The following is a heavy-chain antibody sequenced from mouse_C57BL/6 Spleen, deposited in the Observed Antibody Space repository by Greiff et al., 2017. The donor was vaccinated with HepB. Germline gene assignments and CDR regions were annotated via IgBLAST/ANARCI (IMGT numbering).Heavy chain of an antibody. D-gene: IGHD4-1*01. Sequence: EVQLQQSGPELVKPGASVKISCKASGYSFTGYYMNWVKQSPEKSLEWIGEINPSTGGTTYNQKFKAKATLTVDKSSSTAYMQLKSLTSEDSAVYYCARSNWDRYFDVWGTGTTVTVSS. CDR1: GYSFTGYY. J-gene: IGHJ1*03. CDR2: INPSTGGT. V-gene: IGHV1-42*01. CDR3: ARSNWDRYFDV.